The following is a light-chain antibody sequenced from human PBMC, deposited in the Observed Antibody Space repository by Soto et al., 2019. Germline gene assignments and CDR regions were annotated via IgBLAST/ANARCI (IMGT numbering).Light chain of an antibody. Sequence: EIVLTQSPGTLSLSPGERATLSCRASQSVAKNFLAWYQQKPGQAPRLLIYGASSKASGIPDRFSGSGSGTEFTLTISRLEPEDFAVFYCHQYASSPLTFGGGTKVEI. CDR3: HQYASSPLT. J-gene: IGKJ4*01. CDR2: GAS. V-gene: IGKV3-20*01. CDR1: QSVAKNF.